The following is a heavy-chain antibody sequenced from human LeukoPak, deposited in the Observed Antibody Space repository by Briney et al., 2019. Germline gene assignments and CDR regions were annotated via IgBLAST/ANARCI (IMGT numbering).Heavy chain of an antibody. CDR3: ARVPIAVAARGY. J-gene: IGHJ4*02. Sequence: SQTLSLTGTVSGGSISSGSYYWSWIRQPAGKGLEWIGRIYTSGSTNYNPSLKSRVTISVDTSKNQFSLKLSSVTAADTAVYYCARVPIAVAARGYWSQGTLVTVSS. V-gene: IGHV4-61*02. D-gene: IGHD6-19*01. CDR2: IYTSGST. CDR1: GGSISSGSYY.